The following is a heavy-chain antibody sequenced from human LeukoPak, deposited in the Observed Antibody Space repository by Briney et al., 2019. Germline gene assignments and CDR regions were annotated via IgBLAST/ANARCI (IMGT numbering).Heavy chain of an antibody. CDR1: GFTFSSYA. D-gene: IGHD3-22*01. Sequence: QAGWSLRLSCAAAGFTFSSYAMSWVRQAPGKGLESVSAISGSGGSTYYADSVKGRFSISRDNSKSTLYLQMNSLRAEDTAVYYCAKGRSMIVATTVAYWGQGTLVTASS. CDR3: AKGRSMIVATTVAY. CDR2: ISGSGGST. V-gene: IGHV3-23*01. J-gene: IGHJ4*02.